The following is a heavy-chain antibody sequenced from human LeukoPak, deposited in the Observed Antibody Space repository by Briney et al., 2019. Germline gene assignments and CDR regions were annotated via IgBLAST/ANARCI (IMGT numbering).Heavy chain of an antibody. V-gene: IGHV3-9*01. D-gene: IGHD6-19*01. CDR2: ISWNSGTI. CDR1: GFTFDNYA. CDR3: ARAYKDRSLAGKKEFFQH. J-gene: IGHJ1*01. Sequence: GGSLRLSCAASGFTFDNYATNWVRQVPGKGLEWISLISWNSGTIGYADSVKGRFTISRDNANNFLYLQMNSLRAEDTALYYCARAYKDRSLAGKKEFFQHWGQGTLVTVSS.